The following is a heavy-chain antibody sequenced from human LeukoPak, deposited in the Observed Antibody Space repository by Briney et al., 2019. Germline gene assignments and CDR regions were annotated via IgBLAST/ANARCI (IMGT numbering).Heavy chain of an antibody. V-gene: IGHV3-30-3*01. CDR1: GFTFSSYA. CDR3: ARDSMVRGVIITSAY. CDR2: ISYDGSNK. Sequence: PGRSLRLSCAASGFTFSSYAMHWVRQAPGKGLEWVAVISYDGSNKYYADSVKGRFTISRDNSKNTLYLQMNSLRAEDTAVYYCARDSMVRGVIITSAYWGQGTLVTVSS. J-gene: IGHJ4*02. D-gene: IGHD3-10*01.